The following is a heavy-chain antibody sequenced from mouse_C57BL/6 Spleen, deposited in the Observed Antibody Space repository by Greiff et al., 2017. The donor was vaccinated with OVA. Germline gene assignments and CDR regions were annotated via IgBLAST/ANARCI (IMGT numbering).Heavy chain of an antibody. V-gene: IGHV1-64*01. CDR2: IHPNSGST. CDR1: GYTFTSYW. J-gene: IGHJ1*03. D-gene: IGHD4-1*01. Sequence: QVQLKESGAELVKPGASVKLSCKASGYTFTSYWMHWVKQRPGQGLEWIGMIHPNSGSTNYNEKFKSKATLTVDKSSSTAYMQLRSLTSEDSAVYYCARSNPPIGYFDVWGTGTTVTVSS. CDR3: ARSNPPIGYFDV.